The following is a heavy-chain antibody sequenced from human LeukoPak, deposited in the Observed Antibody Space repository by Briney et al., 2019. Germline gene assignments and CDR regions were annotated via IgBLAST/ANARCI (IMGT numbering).Heavy chain of an antibody. CDR1: GGTFSSYA. V-gene: IGHV1-69*05. J-gene: IGHJ5*02. CDR3: ARVDKYSGSYH. CDR2: IIPIFGTA. D-gene: IGHD1-26*01. Sequence: SVKVSCKASGGTFSSYATSWVRQAPGQGLEWMGRIIPIFGTANYAQKFQGRVTIITDESTSTAYMELSSLRSEDTAVYYCARVDKYSGSYHWGQGTLVTVSS.